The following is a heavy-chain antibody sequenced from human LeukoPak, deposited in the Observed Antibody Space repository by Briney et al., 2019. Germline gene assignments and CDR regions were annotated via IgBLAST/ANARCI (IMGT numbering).Heavy chain of an antibody. J-gene: IGHJ4*02. D-gene: IGHD2-8*01. CDR3: ARHGDYLVY. V-gene: IGHV4-38-2*02. CDR1: GYSISTSYY. Sequence: SETLSLTCTVSGYSISTSYYWGWIRQPPGKGLEWIGSIYHSGNTYYNPSLKSRVTISVDTSKNQFSLKLSSVTAADTAVYYCARHGDYLVYWGQGTLVTVPS. CDR2: IYHSGNT.